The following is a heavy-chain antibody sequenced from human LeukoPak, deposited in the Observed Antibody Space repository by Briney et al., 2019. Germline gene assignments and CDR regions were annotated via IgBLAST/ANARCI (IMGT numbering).Heavy chain of an antibody. D-gene: IGHD2-21*02. CDR2: ISYDGSNK. V-gene: IGHV3-30-3*01. J-gene: IGHJ4*02. Sequence: GGSLRLSCAASGFTFSSYAMHWVRQAPGKGLEWVAVISYDGSNKYYADSVKGRFTISRDNSKNTLYLQMNSLRAEDTAVCYCASAGTGTYCGGDCYSELDYWGQGTLVTVSS. CDR3: ASAGTGTYCGGDCYSELDY. CDR1: GFTFSSYA.